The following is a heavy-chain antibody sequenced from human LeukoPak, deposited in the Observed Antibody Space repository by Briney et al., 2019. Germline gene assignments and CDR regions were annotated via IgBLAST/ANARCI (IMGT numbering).Heavy chain of an antibody. Sequence: GGSLRLSCAASGFTFSSYSMNWVRQAPGKGLEWVSSISSSGSTIYYADSVKGRFTISRDNAKNSLYLQMNSLRAEDTAVYYCARSPRVIAAAGTRGRRSYYFDYWGQGTLVTVSS. D-gene: IGHD6-13*01. CDR1: GFTFSSYS. CDR3: ARSPRVIAAAGTRGRRSYYFDY. J-gene: IGHJ4*02. CDR2: ISSSGSTI. V-gene: IGHV3-21*04.